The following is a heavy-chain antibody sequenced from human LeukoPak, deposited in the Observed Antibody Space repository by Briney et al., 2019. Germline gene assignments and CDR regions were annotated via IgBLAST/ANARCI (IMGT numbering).Heavy chain of an antibody. CDR3: ARAASIAARYYYYYGMDV. CDR2: INPNSGGT. V-gene: IGHV1-2*02. Sequence: GASVKVSCKASGYTFTGYYMLWVRQAPGQGLEWMAWINPNSGGTNYAQKFQGRVTMTRDTSISTAYMELSRLRSDDTAVYYCARAASIAARYYYYYGMDVWGQGTTVTVSS. J-gene: IGHJ6*02. D-gene: IGHD6-6*01. CDR1: GYTFTGYY.